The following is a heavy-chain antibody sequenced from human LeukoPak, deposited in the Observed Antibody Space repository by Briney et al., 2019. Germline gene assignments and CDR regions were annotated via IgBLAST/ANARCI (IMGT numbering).Heavy chain of an antibody. CDR2: ISSSGSTI. V-gene: IGHV3-48*03. J-gene: IGHJ3*01. CDR3: ARRYSSSSGKGFDV. D-gene: IGHD6-6*01. CDR1: GFTFKSYE. Sequence: PGGSLRLSCAASGFTFKSYEMNWVRQAPGKGLEWVSHISSSGSTIYLADSVKGRFTISRDNAKNSLFLQMNSLRAEDTAVYYCARRYSSSSGKGFDVWGQGTMVSVSS.